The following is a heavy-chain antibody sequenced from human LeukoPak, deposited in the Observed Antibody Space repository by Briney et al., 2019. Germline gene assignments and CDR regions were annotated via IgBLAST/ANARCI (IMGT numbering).Heavy chain of an antibody. CDR3: ARQGSVGIVDY. V-gene: IGHV3-13*01. CDR2: IGTAGDT. J-gene: IGHJ4*02. CDR1: GFTFSSYD. Sequence: GGSLRLSYAASGFTFSSYDMHWVRQATAKGLEWVSTIGTAGDTYYPGSVKGRFTISRDNSKNTLYLQMHSLRAEDTAVYYCARQGSVGIVDYWGQGTLVTVSS. D-gene: IGHD1-26*01.